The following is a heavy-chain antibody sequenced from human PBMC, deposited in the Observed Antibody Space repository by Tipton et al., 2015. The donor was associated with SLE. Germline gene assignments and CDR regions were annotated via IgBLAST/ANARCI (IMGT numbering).Heavy chain of an antibody. CDR1: ESIFSRYS. CDR3: ARDQYSSGRWDY. Sequence: SLRLSCVASESIFSRYSMTWVRQAPGKGLEWVASISSRSSYIYYADSLKGRFTISRDNAENSLFLQMNSLRAEDTAVYYCARDQYSSGRWDYWGQGALVTVSS. V-gene: IGHV3-21*01. D-gene: IGHD6-19*01. J-gene: IGHJ4*02. CDR2: ISSRSSYI.